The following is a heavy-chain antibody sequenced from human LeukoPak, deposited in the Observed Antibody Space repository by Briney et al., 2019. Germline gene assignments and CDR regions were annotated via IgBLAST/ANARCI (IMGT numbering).Heavy chain of an antibody. CDR1: GYTFTVYY. J-gene: IGHJ4*02. D-gene: IGHD3-22*01. Sequence: ASVKVSCKASGYTFTVYYMRWVRQAPGQGLEWMGWINPNSGGTNYAQKFQGRVTMTRDTSISTAYMELSRLRSDDTAVYYCARVRYYDSSDYDYWGQGTLVTVSS. CDR3: ARVRYYDSSDYDY. CDR2: INPNSGGT. V-gene: IGHV1-2*02.